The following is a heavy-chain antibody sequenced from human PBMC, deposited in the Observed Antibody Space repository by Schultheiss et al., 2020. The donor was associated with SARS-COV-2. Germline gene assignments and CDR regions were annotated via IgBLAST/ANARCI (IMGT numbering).Heavy chain of an antibody. J-gene: IGHJ4*02. CDR2: ISYDGSNK. CDR3: ANEIRPNDY. CDR1: GGSFSGYY. Sequence: LSLTCAVYGGSFSGYYWSWIRQPPGKGLEWVAVISYDGSNKYYADSVKGRFTISRDNSKNTLYLQMNSLRAEDTAVYYCANEIRPNDYWGQGTLVTVSS. D-gene: IGHD3-16*01. V-gene: IGHV3-30*18.